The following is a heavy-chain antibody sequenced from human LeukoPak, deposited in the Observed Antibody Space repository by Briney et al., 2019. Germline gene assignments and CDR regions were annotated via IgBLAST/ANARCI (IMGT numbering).Heavy chain of an antibody. Sequence: ASVKVSCKASGGTFSSFAISWVRQAPGQGLEWMGGIIPIFGTANYAQKFQGRVTITADKSTSTAYMELSSLRSEDTAVYYCASWGGPLYCGGDCYYAFDIWGQGTMVTVSS. V-gene: IGHV1-69*06. CDR2: IIPIFGTA. D-gene: IGHD2-21*02. J-gene: IGHJ3*02. CDR1: GGTFSSFA. CDR3: ASWGGPLYCGGDCYYAFDI.